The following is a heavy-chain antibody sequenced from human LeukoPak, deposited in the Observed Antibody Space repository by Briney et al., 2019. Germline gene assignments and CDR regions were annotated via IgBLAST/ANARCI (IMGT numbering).Heavy chain of an antibody. J-gene: IGHJ4*02. CDR1: GFTFSSYA. CDR2: ISGSGGST. D-gene: IGHD3-9*01. Sequence: GGSLRLSCAASGFTFSSYAMSWVRQAPGKGLESVSAISGSGGSTYYADSVKGRFTISRDNSKNTLYLQMNSLRAEDTAVYYCAKDRVRSSSELRYFDWLLGPFDYWGQGTLVTVSS. V-gene: IGHV3-23*01. CDR3: AKDRVRSSSELRYFDWLLGPFDY.